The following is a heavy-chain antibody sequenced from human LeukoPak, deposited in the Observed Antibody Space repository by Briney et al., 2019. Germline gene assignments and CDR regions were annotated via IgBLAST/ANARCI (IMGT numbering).Heavy chain of an antibody. CDR2: TKQDGSEK. J-gene: IGHJ5*02. V-gene: IGHV3-7*01. CDR3: ARVIGRWQRWFDP. CDR1: GFTSSSYW. D-gene: IGHD4-23*01. Sequence: GGSLRLSCAASGFTSSSYWMSWVRQAPGKGLEWVASTKQDGSEKYYVDSVKGRLTISRDNAKTSLYLQMNSLRAEDTAVYYCARVIGRWQRWFDPWGTGTLVTV.